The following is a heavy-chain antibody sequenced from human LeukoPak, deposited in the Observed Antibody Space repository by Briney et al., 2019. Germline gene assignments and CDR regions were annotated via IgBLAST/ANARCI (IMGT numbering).Heavy chain of an antibody. Sequence: GGSPRLSCTASGFSFSNYNINWVRQAPGKGLEWVSSITTSSSYVFYGNSVKGRFTISRDNAENSVYLQMNSLSVEDTAVYYCAGLDNWFDPWGQGTLVTVSS. V-gene: IGHV3-21*01. D-gene: IGHD5/OR15-5a*01. CDR1: GFSFSNYN. J-gene: IGHJ5*02. CDR2: ITTSSSYV. CDR3: AGLDNWFDP.